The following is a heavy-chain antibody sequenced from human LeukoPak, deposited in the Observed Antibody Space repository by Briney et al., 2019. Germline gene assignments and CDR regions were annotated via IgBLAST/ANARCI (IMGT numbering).Heavy chain of an antibody. D-gene: IGHD3-9*01. CDR2: ISAYNGNT. CDR1: GYTFTSYG. CDR3: ARDRPGEYFDWLLGNDY. V-gene: IGHV1-18*01. Sequence: ASVKVSCKASGYTFTSYGISWVRQAPGQGLEWMGWISAYNGNTNYAQKLQGRVTMTTDTSASTVYVELRSLRSDDTAVYYCARDRPGEYFDWLLGNDYWGQGTLVTVSS. J-gene: IGHJ4*02.